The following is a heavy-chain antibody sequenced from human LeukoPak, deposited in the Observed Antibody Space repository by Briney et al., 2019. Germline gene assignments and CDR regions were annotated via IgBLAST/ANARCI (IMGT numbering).Heavy chain of an antibody. V-gene: IGHV3-11*04. CDR2: ISSSGSNI. Sequence: GGSLRLSCVASEFTFSDYYMSWIRQAPGKGLEWVSYISSSGSNIDYADSVKGRFTISRDNAKNSLYLQMNSLRAEDTAVYYCARAHHYDTSGYHHCLDYWGQGTQVTVSS. CDR3: ARAHHYDTSGYHHCLDY. D-gene: IGHD3-22*01. J-gene: IGHJ4*02. CDR1: EFTFSDYY.